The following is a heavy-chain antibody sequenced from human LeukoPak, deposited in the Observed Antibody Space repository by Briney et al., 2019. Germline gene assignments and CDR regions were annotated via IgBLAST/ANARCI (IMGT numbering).Heavy chain of an antibody. CDR2: INPNSGGT. CDR3: TRVRQQPYFDY. V-gene: IGHV1-2*02. J-gene: IGHJ4*02. CDR1: GYTFTSYG. Sequence: ASVKVSCKASGYTFTSYGISWVRQAPGQGLEWMGWINPNSGGTNYAQKFQGRVTMTRDTSISTAYMELSRLRSDDTAVYYCTRVRQQPYFDYWGQGTLVTVSS. D-gene: IGHD6-13*01.